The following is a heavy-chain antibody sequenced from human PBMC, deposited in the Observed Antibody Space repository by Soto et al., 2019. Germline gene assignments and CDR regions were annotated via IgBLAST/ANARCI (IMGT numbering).Heavy chain of an antibody. V-gene: IGHV3-23*01. CDR1: GFTFSRYA. CDR3: ATDLRRIQLGLGVDP. J-gene: IGHJ5*02. D-gene: IGHD5-18*01. Sequence: EVQLLESGGGLVQPGGSLRLSCAASGFTFSRYAMTWVRQAPGKGQEWVSGISDGGYDTYYADSVKGRFTISRDNSRDTLSLQMNSLRAEDTAVYYCATDLRRIQLGLGVDPWGQGTLVTVSS. CDR2: ISDGGYDT.